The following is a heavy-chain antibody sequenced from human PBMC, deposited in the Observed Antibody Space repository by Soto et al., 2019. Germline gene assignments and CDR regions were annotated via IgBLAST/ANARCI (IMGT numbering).Heavy chain of an antibody. D-gene: IGHD5-12*01. V-gene: IGHV4-4*07. CDR2: VYTSGST. CDR3: ARDRPIVATSGYGMDV. CDR1: GGSISSYY. Sequence: QVQLQESGPGLVKPSETLSLTCTVSGGSISSYYWSWIRQPAGKGLEWIGRVYTSGSTNYNPSLRSRVTMSVDTSKNQFSLKLNSVTAADTAVCYCARDRPIVATSGYGMDVWGQGTAVTVSS. J-gene: IGHJ6*02.